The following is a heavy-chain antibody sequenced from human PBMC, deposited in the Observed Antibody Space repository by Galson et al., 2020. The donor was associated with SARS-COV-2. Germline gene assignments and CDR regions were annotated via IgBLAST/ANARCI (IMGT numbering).Heavy chain of an antibody. CDR2: INHSGST. CDR1: GGSFSGYY. CDR3: ARGPLVVATEAGDYYYYYGMDV. Sequence: SETLSLTCAVYGGSFSGYYWSWIRQPPGKGLEWIGEINHSGSTNYNPSLKSRVTISVDTSKNQFSLKLSSVTAADTAVYYCARGPLVVATEAGDYYYYYGMDVWGQGTTVTVSS. D-gene: IGHD2-15*01. J-gene: IGHJ6*02. V-gene: IGHV4-34*01.